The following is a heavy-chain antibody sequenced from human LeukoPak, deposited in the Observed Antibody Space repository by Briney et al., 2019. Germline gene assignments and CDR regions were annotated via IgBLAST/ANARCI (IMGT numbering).Heavy chain of an antibody. CDR3: AGDPGTTDYYFDY. CDR2: TNHSGST. D-gene: IGHD1-7*01. Sequence: SETLSLTCAVYGGSFSGYYWSWIRQPPGKGLEWIGETNHSGSTNYNPSLKSRVTISVDTSKNQFSLKLSSVTAADTAVYYCAGDPGTTDYYFDYWGQGTLVTVSS. CDR1: GGSFSGYY. V-gene: IGHV4-34*01. J-gene: IGHJ4*02.